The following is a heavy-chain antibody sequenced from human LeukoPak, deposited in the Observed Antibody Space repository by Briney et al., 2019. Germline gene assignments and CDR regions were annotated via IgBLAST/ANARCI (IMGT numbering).Heavy chain of an antibody. D-gene: IGHD6-19*01. Sequence: GGSLRLSCAASGFTFTTYDIPWVRQAPGKGLEWVSATSAGGGSTYYADSVKGRFTISRDNSKNTVFLQMNSLRAEDTAVYYCARRVVAGSTQSFDYWGQGTLVTVSS. CDR2: TSAGGGST. CDR3: ARRVVAGSTQSFDY. J-gene: IGHJ4*02. V-gene: IGHV3-23*01. CDR1: GFTFTTYD.